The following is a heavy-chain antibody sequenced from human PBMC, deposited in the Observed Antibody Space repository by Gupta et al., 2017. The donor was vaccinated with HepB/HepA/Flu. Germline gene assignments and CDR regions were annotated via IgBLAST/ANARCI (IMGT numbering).Heavy chain of an antibody. D-gene: IGHD3-3*01. CDR2: IYYTGST. CDR1: GYSISSSTYY. Sequence: QVHLQESGPGLVKPSETLYLTCTVSGYSISSSTYYWGWIRQSPERGLEWIGTIYYTGSTYNNPSLKSRLTMSVDTSMNQFSLKLSSVTAADTAVYYCARLMGYYDYWSGSYIGFYFDHWGQGTLVTVSS. V-gene: IGHV4-39*01. J-gene: IGHJ4*02. CDR3: ARLMGYYDYWSGSYIGFYFDH.